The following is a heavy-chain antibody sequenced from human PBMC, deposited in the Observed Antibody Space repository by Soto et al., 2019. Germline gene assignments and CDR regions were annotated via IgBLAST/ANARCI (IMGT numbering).Heavy chain of an antibody. CDR1: GSISTYY. J-gene: IGHJ4*02. V-gene: IGHV4-59*01. CDR3: ARDPVGATHFYD. Sequence: LSLTCTVGSISTYYWNWIRQPPGKGLEWIGYIYYLGRTNYNSSLKSRVTMSIDTSKNQFSLKLSSVTAADTAIYYWARDPVGATHFYDWGQGSSVTVSS. D-gene: IGHD1-26*01. CDR2: IYYLGRT.